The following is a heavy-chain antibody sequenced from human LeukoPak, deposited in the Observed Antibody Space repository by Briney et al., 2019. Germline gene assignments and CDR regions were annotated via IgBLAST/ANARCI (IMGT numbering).Heavy chain of an antibody. J-gene: IGHJ6*03. CDR2: IIPIFGTA. V-gene: IGHV1-69*05. CDR3: ARGPSSEYSGGTLYYYYYMDV. D-gene: IGHD2-21*01. CDR1: GGTFSSYA. Sequence: GASVKVSCKASGGTFSSYAISWVRQAPGQGLEWMGGIIPIFGTASYAQKFQGRVTITTDESTSTAYMELSSLRSEDTAVYCCARGPSSEYSGGTLYYYYYMDVWGQGTTVTVSS.